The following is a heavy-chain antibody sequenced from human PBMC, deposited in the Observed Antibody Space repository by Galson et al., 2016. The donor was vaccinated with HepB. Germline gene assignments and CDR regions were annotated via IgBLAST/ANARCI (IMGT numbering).Heavy chain of an antibody. CDR2: ISAYNGNK. CDR3: ARVDNWTYDY. J-gene: IGHJ4*02. V-gene: IGHV1-18*01. D-gene: IGHD1-7*01. CDR1: GYTFNSYG. Sequence: SVKVSCKASGYTFNSYGITWVRQAPGQGLEWMGWISAYNGNKQYAQKIRGRVTLTTDTSTSTAYMELRSLRSDDTAVYYCARVDNWTYDYWGQGTLVTVSS.